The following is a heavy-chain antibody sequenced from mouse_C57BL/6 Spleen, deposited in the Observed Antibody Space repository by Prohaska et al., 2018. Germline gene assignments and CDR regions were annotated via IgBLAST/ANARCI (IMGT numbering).Heavy chain of an antibody. D-gene: IGHD2-14*01. J-gene: IGHJ1*03. CDR1: GYSITSGYY. CDR2: IRYDGSN. Sequence: PGLVKPSQSLSLTCSVTGYSITSGYYWNWIRQFTGNKLEWMGYIRYDGSNNYNPSLKNRISITRDTSKNKFFLNLNSVATEVTTRYYCENRGTIYVEVMGTGTTVTVS. CDR3: ENRGTIYVEV. V-gene: IGHV3-6*01.